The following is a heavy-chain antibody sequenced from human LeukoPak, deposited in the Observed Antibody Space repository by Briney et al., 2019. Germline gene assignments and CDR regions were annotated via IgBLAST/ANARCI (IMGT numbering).Heavy chain of an antibody. CDR3: AKDTMEDFWSGYPHAFDI. CDR1: GFTFSSYS. D-gene: IGHD3-3*01. CDR2: ISSSSSYI. Sequence: PGGSLRLSCAASGFTFSSYSMKWVRQAPGKGLEWVSSISSSSSYIYYADSVKGRFTISRDNSKNTLYLQMNSLRAEDTAVYYCAKDTMEDFWSGYPHAFDIWGQGTMVTVSS. V-gene: IGHV3-21*01. J-gene: IGHJ3*02.